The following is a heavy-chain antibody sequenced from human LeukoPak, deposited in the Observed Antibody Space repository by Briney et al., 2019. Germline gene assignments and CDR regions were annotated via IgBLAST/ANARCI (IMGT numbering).Heavy chain of an antibody. CDR3: ARVPNQYYDYVWGSYRGYYFDY. Sequence: SETLSLTCAVYGGSFSGYYWSWIRQPPGKGLEWIGEINHGGSTNYNPSLKSRVTISVDTSKNQFSLKLSSVTAADTAVYYCARVPNQYYDYVWGSYRGYYFDYWGQGTLVTVSS. CDR2: INHGGST. CDR1: GGSFSGYY. J-gene: IGHJ4*02. D-gene: IGHD3-16*02. V-gene: IGHV4-34*01.